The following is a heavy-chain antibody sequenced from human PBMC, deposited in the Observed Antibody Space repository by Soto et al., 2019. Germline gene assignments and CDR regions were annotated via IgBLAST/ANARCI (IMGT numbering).Heavy chain of an antibody. CDR1: GYSFTSYW. CDR3: ARHDTVTTYYYYGMDV. CDR2: IYPGDSDT. D-gene: IGHD4-17*01. Sequence: GESLKISCNGSGYSFTSYWIGWVRQMPGKGLEWMGIIYPGDSDTRYSPSFQGQVTISADRSISTAYLQWSSLKASDTAMYYCARHDTVTTYYYYGMDVWGQGTTVTVSS. J-gene: IGHJ6*02. V-gene: IGHV5-51*01.